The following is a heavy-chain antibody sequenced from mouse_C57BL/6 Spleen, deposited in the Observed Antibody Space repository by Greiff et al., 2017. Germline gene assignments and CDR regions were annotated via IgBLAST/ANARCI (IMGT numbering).Heavy chain of an antibody. CDR3: ARQIGTWNYIDY. V-gene: IGHV5-12*01. Sequence: EVKLVESGGGLVQPGGSLKLSCAASGFTFSDYYMYWVRQTPEKRLEWVAYISNGGGSTYYPDTVKGRFTISRDNAKNTLYLQMSRLKSEDTAMYYCARQIGTWNYIDYWGQGTTLTVSS. D-gene: IGHD3-3*01. CDR1: GFTFSDYY. J-gene: IGHJ2*01. CDR2: ISNGGGST.